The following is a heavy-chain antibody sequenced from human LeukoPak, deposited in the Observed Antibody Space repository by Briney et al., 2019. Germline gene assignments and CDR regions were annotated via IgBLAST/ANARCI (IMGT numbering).Heavy chain of an antibody. CDR1: GGSFSGYY. CDR2: VNHRGST. Sequence: SETLSLTCTVYGGSFSGYYWSWVRQPPGKGLEWIGEVNHRGSTNYNPSLKSRVIISVDTSKNQFSLKLSSVTAADTAVYYCARIGVSSGWTFDYWGQGTLVTVSS. D-gene: IGHD6-19*01. CDR3: ARIGVSSGWTFDY. J-gene: IGHJ4*02. V-gene: IGHV4-34*01.